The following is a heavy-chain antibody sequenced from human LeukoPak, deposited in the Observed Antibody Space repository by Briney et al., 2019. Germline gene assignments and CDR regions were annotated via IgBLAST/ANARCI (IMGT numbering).Heavy chain of an antibody. CDR3: ARRSSSWKNWFDP. D-gene: IGHD6-13*01. J-gene: IGHJ5*02. CDR1: GGSIDSNS. Sequence: SETLSLTCTVSGGSIDSNSWTWIRQPPGKGLEWIGYIYCSGTTNYNPSLKSRVTMSVDMSKNQFSLKLSSVTAADTAVYYCARRSSSWKNWFDPRGQGTLVTVSS. V-gene: IGHV4-59*01. CDR2: IYCSGTT.